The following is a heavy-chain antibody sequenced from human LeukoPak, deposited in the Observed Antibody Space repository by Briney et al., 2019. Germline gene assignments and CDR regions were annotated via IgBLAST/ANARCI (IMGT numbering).Heavy chain of an antibody. J-gene: IGHJ6*02. CDR2: IYSGGST. CDR3: ARDRNRDDFWSGYYLGYYYGMAV. D-gene: IGHD3-3*01. CDR1: GFTVSSNY. V-gene: IGHV3-53*01. Sequence: PGGSLRLSCAASGFTVSSNYMSWVRQAPGKGLEWVSVIYSGGSTYYADSVKGRFTISRDNSKNTLYLQMNSLRAEDTAVYYCARDRNRDDFWSGYYLGYYYGMAVWGQGTTVTVSS.